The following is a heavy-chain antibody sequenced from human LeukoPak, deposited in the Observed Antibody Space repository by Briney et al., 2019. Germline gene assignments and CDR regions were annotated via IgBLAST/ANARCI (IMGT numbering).Heavy chain of an antibody. CDR2: IYYSGST. CDR3: ARVYDSSGYPDY. CDR1: GGSISSGGYY. J-gene: IGHJ4*02. D-gene: IGHD3-22*01. Sequence: PSETLSLTFTVSGGSISSGGYYWSWIRQHPGKGLEWIGYIYYSGSTYYNPSLKSRVTISVDTSKNQFSLKLSSVTAADTAVYYCARVYDSSGYPDYWGQGTLVTVSS. V-gene: IGHV4-31*03.